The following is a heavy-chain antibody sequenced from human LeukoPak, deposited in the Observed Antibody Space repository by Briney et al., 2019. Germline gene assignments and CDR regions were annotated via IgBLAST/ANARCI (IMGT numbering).Heavy chain of an antibody. V-gene: IGHV4-4*07. Sequence: SETLSLTCTVSGGSLSGYYWSGIGQPAGKGLEWIGRIYTSGRTKYNPSRKSRVTMSVDTSKNQFSLKLSSVTAADTAVYYCARGVRELKGSAFDIWGQGTMVTVSS. J-gene: IGHJ3*02. CDR1: GGSLSGYY. CDR3: ARGVRELKGSAFDI. CDR2: IYTSGRT. D-gene: IGHD3-10*01.